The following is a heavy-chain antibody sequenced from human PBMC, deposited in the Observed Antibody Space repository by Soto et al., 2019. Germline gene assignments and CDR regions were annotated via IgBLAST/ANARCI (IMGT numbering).Heavy chain of an antibody. D-gene: IGHD5-18*01. J-gene: IGHJ4*02. CDR1: GGSVSSGSYY. V-gene: IGHV4-61*01. Sequence: SSETLSLTCTVSGGSVSSGSYYWGWIRQPPGKGLEWIGYIYYSGSTNYNPSLRSRVTISVDTSKNQFSLKLSSVTAADTAVYYCARPPPSYDYNINTGGQGALVTVSS. CDR3: ARPPPSYDYNINT. CDR2: IYYSGST.